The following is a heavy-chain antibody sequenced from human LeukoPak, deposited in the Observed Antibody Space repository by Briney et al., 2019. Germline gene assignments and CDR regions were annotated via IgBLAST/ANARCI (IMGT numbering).Heavy chain of an antibody. CDR2: IKQDGSEI. D-gene: IGHD3-3*01. CDR1: GFTFGSHW. CDR3: ARVGDFWNGYTNHDAFDV. V-gene: IGHV3-7*01. Sequence: PGGSLRLSSAASGFTFGSHWMSWVREAPGKGLEGAVNIKQDGSEIYYAASVKGRFTISRDNAKKTLYLQMNSLRAEDTALYYCARVGDFWNGYTNHDAFDVWGQGTMVTVSS. J-gene: IGHJ3*01.